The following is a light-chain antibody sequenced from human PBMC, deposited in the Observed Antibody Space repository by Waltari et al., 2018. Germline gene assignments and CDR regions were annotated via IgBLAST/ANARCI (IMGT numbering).Light chain of an antibody. CDR3: QQSYSTLWT. V-gene: IGKV1-39*01. CDR2: AAS. Sequence: DIQMTQSPSSLSASVGDRVTITCRASQSISSYLNWYQQKPGKAPKLLIYAASSLQSGGPSRFSCSGAGTDFPLTLRRLQPEDFATYYCQQSYSTLWTFGQGTKVEIK. J-gene: IGKJ1*01. CDR1: QSISSY.